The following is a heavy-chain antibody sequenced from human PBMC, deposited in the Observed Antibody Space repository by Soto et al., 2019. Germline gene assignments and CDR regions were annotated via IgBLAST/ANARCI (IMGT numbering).Heavy chain of an antibody. V-gene: IGHV4-30-4*01. CDR1: GGSINSGDYY. CDR3: ARGVGRYYYYGMDV. J-gene: IGHJ6*02. CDR2: IYYSGGT. D-gene: IGHD1-26*01. Sequence: SETLSLTCTVSGGSINSGDYYWTWIRQPPGKGLEWIGYIYYSGGTYSSPSLKSRVTMSDDASKNQFFLKLTSVTAADTAVYFCARGVGRYYYYGMDVWGQGTWVTVSS.